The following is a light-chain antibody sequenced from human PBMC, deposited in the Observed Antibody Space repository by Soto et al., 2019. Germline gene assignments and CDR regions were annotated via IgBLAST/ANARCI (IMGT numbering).Light chain of an antibody. CDR2: AAS. J-gene: IGKJ5*01. CDR3: QLSDSSFT. V-gene: IGKV1-39*01. CDR1: QSIRTC. Sequence: DIQMTQSPSSLSASVGDRVTITCRAGQSIRTCLNGYQQKPGKAPKLLIYAASSLQSGVPSSFSGSGSGTDFTLTISSLQPDDFATYYCQLSDSSFTFGQGTRLEIK.